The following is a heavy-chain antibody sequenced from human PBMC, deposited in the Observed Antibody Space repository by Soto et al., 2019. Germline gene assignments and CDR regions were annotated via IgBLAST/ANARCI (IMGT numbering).Heavy chain of an antibody. Sequence: SETLSLTCTVSGGSINSSSYYWGWIRQPPGKGLEWIGSIYYSGSTYYNPSLTSRVTISVDTSKNQFSLKLISVTAADTAVYYCAMGLEGYYYMDVWGKGTTVTVSS. CDR1: GGSINSSSYY. CDR3: AMGLEGYYYMDV. CDR2: IYYSGST. D-gene: IGHD1-1*01. J-gene: IGHJ6*03. V-gene: IGHV4-39*01.